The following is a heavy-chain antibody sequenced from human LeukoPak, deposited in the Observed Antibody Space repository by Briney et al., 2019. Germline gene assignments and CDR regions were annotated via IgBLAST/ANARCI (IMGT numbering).Heavy chain of an antibody. D-gene: IGHD6-19*01. CDR2: ISYDGSNK. CDR3: ARDRGYSSFDY. V-gene: IGHV3-30*03. Sequence: PGGSLRLSCAASGFTFSSYGMHWVRQAPGKGLEWVAVISYDGSNKYYADSVKGRFTISRDNAKNSLYLQMNSLRADDTAVYYCARDRGYSSFDYWGQGTLVTVSS. CDR1: GFTFSSYG. J-gene: IGHJ4*02.